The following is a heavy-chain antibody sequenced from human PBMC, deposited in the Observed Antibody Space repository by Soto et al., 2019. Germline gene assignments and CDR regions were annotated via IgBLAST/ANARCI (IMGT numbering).Heavy chain of an antibody. CDR2: ISSSSSTI. J-gene: IGHJ6*02. CDR1: GVTCITYS. V-gene: IGHV3-48*02. D-gene: IGHD1-26*01. CDR3: ARDEEWELDYGMDV. Sequence: PGGSLRLSSTSPGVTCITYSMNSVRQAPGKGLEWVSYISSSSSTIYYADSVKGRFTISRDNAKNSLYLQMNSLRDEDTAVYYCARDEEWELDYGMDVWGQGTTVTVSS.